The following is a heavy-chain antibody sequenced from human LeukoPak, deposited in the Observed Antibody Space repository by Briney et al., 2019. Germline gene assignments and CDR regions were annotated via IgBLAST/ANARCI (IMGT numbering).Heavy chain of an antibody. D-gene: IGHD6-19*01. V-gene: IGHV3-48*03. J-gene: IGHJ4*02. CDR1: GFTFSSYE. Sequence: GGSLRLSCAASGFTFSSYEMNWVRQAPGKGLEWVSYISSSGSTIYYADSVKGRFTISRDSATKSLYLHMSSLRGEDTSLYYCARGSSDWFDYFDSWGQGTLVTVSS. CDR2: ISSSGSTI. CDR3: ARGSSDWFDYFDS.